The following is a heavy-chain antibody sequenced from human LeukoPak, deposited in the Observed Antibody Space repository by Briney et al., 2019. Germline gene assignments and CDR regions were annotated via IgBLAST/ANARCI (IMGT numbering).Heavy chain of an antibody. Sequence: PGGSLRLSCAASGFTFSSYGMHWVRQAPGKGLEWVAVIWYDGSNKYYADSVKGRFTISRDNSKNTLYLQMNSLRAEDTAVYYCARGGSQDTAIEYYFDYWGQGTLVTASS. CDR1: GFTFSSYG. D-gene: IGHD5-18*01. J-gene: IGHJ4*02. CDR3: ARGGSQDTAIEYYFDY. V-gene: IGHV3-33*01. CDR2: IWYDGSNK.